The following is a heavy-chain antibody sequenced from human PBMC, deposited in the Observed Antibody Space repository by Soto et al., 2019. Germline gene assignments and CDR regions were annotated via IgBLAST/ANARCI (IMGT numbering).Heavy chain of an antibody. D-gene: IGHD6-19*01. V-gene: IGHV4-34*01. J-gene: IGHJ6*03. CDR3: ARGRGSYRSGWSPLHYYYYYMDV. Sequence: SETLSFTCAVYAGSFSGYYWSWIRQPPGKGLEWIGEIHHSGSTNYNPSLKSRVTISVDTSKNQFSLKLSSVTAADTAVYYCARGRGSYRSGWSPLHYYYYYMDVWGKGTTVTVSS. CDR2: IHHSGST. CDR1: AGSFSGYY.